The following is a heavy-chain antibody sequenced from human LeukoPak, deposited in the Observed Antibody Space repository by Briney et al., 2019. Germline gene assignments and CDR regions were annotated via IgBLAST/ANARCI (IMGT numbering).Heavy chain of an antibody. V-gene: IGHV3-30-3*01. D-gene: IGHD3-3*01. J-gene: IGHJ6*02. CDR1: GFTFSSYA. CDR3: ARRLEVAPPYYYYYGMDV. CDR2: ISYDGSNK. Sequence: GRSLRLSCAASGFTFSSYAMHWVRQAPGKGLEWVAVISYDGSNKYYADSVKGRFTISRDNSKNTLYLQMNSLRAEDTAVYYCARRLEVAPPYYYYYGMDVWGQGTTVTVSS.